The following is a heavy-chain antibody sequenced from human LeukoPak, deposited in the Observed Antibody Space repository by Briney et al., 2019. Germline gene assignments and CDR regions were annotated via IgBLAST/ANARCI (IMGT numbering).Heavy chain of an antibody. CDR2: INHSGST. J-gene: IGHJ6*03. CDR1: GGSFGGYY. Sequence: SETLSLTCAVYGGSFGGYYWSWIRQPPGKGLEWIGEINHSGSTNYNPSLKSRVTISVDTSKNQFSLKLSSVTAADTAVYYCARVGGYYDFWSGSPIYYYYMDVWGKGTTVTVS. CDR3: ARVGGYYDFWSGSPIYYYYMDV. D-gene: IGHD3-3*01. V-gene: IGHV4-34*01.